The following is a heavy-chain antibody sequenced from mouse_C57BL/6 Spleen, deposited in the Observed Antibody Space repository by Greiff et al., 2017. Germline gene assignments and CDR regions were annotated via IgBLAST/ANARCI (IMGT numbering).Heavy chain of an antibody. CDR2: IDPETGGT. J-gene: IGHJ2*01. CDR1: GYTFTDYE. D-gene: IGHD2-3*01. Sequence: QVQLQQSGAELVRPGASVTLSCKASGYTFTDYEMHWVKQTPVHGLEWIGAIDPETGGTAYNQKFKGKAILTADKSSSTAYMELRSLTSEDSAVYYCTSYDGYMYYFDYWGQGTTLTVSS. V-gene: IGHV1-15*01. CDR3: TSYDGYMYYFDY.